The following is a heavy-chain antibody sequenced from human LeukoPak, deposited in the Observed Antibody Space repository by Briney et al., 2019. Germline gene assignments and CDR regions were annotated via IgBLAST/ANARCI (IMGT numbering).Heavy chain of an antibody. D-gene: IGHD6-13*01. CDR1: GFTFSSYW. Sequence: GGSLRLSCAASGFTFSSYWMSWVRQAPGKGLEWVANIKQDGSEKYYVDSVKGRFTISRDNAKNSLYLQMNSLRAEDTAVYYCARGVLTLIAAAGTEVYYFDYWGQGTLVTVSS. CDR3: ARGVLTLIAAAGTEVYYFDY. CDR2: IKQDGSEK. V-gene: IGHV3-7*03. J-gene: IGHJ4*02.